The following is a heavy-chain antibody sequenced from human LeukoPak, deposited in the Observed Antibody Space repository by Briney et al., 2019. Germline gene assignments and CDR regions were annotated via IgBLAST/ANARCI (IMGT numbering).Heavy chain of an antibody. V-gene: IGHV4-39*07. CDR2: IYYSGST. D-gene: IGHD4-17*01. CDR3: ARDGTTVNDFDY. J-gene: IGHJ4*02. Sequence: GSLRLSCAASGFTFSSYSMNWVRQPPGKGLEWIGSIYYSGSTYYNPSLKSRVTISVDTSKNQFSLKLSSVTAADTAVYYCARDGTTVNDFDYWGQGTLVTVSS. CDR1: GFTFSSYS.